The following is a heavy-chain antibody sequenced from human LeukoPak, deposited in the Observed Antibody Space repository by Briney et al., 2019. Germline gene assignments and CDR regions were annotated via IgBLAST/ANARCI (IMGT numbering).Heavy chain of an antibody. CDR2: ISSNGGST. CDR1: GFTFSSYA. D-gene: IGHD6-6*01. Sequence: GGSLRLSCAASGFTFSSYAMHWVRQAPGKGLEYVSAISSNGGSTYYANSVKGRFTISRDNSKNTLYLQMGSLRVEDMAVYYCARGHSTSYYHYGMDVWGQGTTVTVSS. V-gene: IGHV3-64*01. J-gene: IGHJ6*02. CDR3: ARGHSTSYYHYGMDV.